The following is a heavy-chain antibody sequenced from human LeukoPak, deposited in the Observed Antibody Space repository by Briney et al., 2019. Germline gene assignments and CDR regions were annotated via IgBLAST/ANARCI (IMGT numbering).Heavy chain of an antibody. CDR2: IIPIFGTA. D-gene: IGHD5-12*01. J-gene: IGHJ4*02. CDR3: ARDVGDTAGIVATIMWAI. Sequence: VASVKVSCKASGGTFIIYAISWVRQAPGQGLEWMGGIIPIFGTANYAQKFQGRVTITADKSTSTAYMELSSLRSEDTAVYYCARDVGDTAGIVATIMWAIWGQGTLVTVSS. CDR1: GGTFIIYA. V-gene: IGHV1-69*06.